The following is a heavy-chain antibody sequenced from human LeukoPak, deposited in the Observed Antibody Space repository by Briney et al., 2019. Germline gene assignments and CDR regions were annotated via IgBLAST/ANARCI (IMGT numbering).Heavy chain of an antibody. Sequence: GGSLRLSCAASGFTFSSYSMNWVRQAPGKGLEWVSYISPSSTTIFYANSVKGRFTISRDNAKNSLYLQMNSLRDEDTAVYYCARDPSGSGYRHFDYWGQGTLVTVSA. J-gene: IGHJ4*02. CDR1: GFTFSSYS. CDR3: ARDPSGSGYRHFDY. CDR2: ISPSSTTI. D-gene: IGHD1-26*01. V-gene: IGHV3-48*02.